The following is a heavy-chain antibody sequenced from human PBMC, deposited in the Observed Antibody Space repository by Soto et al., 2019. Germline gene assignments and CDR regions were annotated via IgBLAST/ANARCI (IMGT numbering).Heavy chain of an antibody. J-gene: IGHJ6*02. Sequence: GESLKISFKGSGYSFTSYWIGWVRQMPGKGLEWMGIIYPGDSDTRYSPSFQGQVTISADKSISTAYLQWSSLKASDTAMYYCARHRYCSSTSCYKYYYYGMDVWGQGTTVTVSS. V-gene: IGHV5-51*01. CDR2: IYPGDSDT. CDR1: GYSFTSYW. D-gene: IGHD2-2*02. CDR3: ARHRYCSSTSCYKYYYYGMDV.